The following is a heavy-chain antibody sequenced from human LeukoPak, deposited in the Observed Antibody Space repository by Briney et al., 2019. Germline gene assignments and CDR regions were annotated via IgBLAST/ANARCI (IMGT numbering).Heavy chain of an antibody. CDR2: ISAYNGNK. D-gene: IGHD3-16*01. Sequence: ASVKVSCTASGYTFTSYGISWVRQAPGQGLEWMGWISAYNGNKNYTQTLQGRVTITTDTSTSTLYMELNSLRADDTAVYYCARDFWGSTASWFDPWGQGTLVTVSS. V-gene: IGHV1-18*01. CDR1: GYTFTSYG. J-gene: IGHJ5*02. CDR3: ARDFWGSTASWFDP.